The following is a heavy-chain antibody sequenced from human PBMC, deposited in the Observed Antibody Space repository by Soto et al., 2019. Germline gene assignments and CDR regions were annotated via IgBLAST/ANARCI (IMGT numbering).Heavy chain of an antibody. V-gene: IGHV3-23*01. CDR1: GFTFSSYA. Sequence: EVQLLESGGGLVQPGGSLRLSCAASGFTFSSYAMSWVRQAPGKGLEWVSAISGSGGSTYYADSVKGRFTISRDNSKNTLYLQMNSLRAEDTAVYYCTARSGWYNAFDLWGQGTMVNVSS. CDR2: ISGSGGST. D-gene: IGHD6-19*01. J-gene: IGHJ3*01. CDR3: TARSGWYNAFDL.